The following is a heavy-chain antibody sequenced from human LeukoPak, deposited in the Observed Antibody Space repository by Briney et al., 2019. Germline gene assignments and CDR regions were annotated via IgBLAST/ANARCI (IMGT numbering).Heavy chain of an antibody. CDR3: VKDPCSSTSCYAGIDY. CDR2: ISSNGGST. V-gene: IGHV3-64*01. CDR1: GFTFSSYA. J-gene: IGHJ4*02. Sequence: GGSLRLSCAASGFTFSSYAMHWVRQAPGKGLVYVSAISSNGGSTYYANSVKGRFTISRDNSKNTLYLQMSSLRAEDTAVYYCVKDPCSSTSCYAGIDYWGQGTLVTVSS. D-gene: IGHD2-2*01.